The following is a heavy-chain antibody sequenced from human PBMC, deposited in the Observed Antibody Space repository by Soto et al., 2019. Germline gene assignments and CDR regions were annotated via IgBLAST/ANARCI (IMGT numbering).Heavy chain of an antibody. CDR1: GGSITSYY. D-gene: IGHD2-2*01. J-gene: IGHJ4*02. V-gene: IGHV4-59*01. CDR3: ASGYQLVSPFYN. CDR2: VFYSGST. Sequence: SETLSLTCTVSGGSITSYYWSWIRQPPGKGLEWIGYVFYSGSTKYNPSLQGRVTMSLDTSKNQFSLNLTSVTSADTAEYYCASGYQLVSPFYNWGQGTLVTVSS.